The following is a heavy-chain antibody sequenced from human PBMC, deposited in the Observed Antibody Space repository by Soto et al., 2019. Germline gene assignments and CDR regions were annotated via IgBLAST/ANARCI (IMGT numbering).Heavy chain of an antibody. CDR3: VKNYGAV. Sequence: EDPLVESGGGLVQPGGSLRLSCAVSGFSVTSNHMTWVRQAPGKGLEWVSILYSGGATDYADSVKGRLTISRDNSKTTLHLQMNSLRGEDTAIYYCVKNYGAVWGQGTTVTVSS. J-gene: IGHJ6*02. CDR2: LYSGGAT. V-gene: IGHV3-66*01. D-gene: IGHD3-16*01. CDR1: GFSVTSNH.